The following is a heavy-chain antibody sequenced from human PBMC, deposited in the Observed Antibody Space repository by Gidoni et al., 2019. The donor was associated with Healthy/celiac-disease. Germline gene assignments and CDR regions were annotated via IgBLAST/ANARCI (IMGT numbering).Heavy chain of an antibody. D-gene: IGHD3-10*01. V-gene: IGHV3-15*01. CDR3: TTGWLGEYAFDI. CDR1: GFTFVNAW. Sequence: EVQLVESGGGLVKPGGSLRLSCAASGFTFVNAWLSWVRQAPGKGLEWGGRIKSKTNGGTTDYAAPVKGRLTISRDDSKNTLYLQMNSLKTEDTAVYYCTTGWLGEYAFDIWGQGTMVTVSS. CDR2: IKSKTNGGTT. J-gene: IGHJ3*02.